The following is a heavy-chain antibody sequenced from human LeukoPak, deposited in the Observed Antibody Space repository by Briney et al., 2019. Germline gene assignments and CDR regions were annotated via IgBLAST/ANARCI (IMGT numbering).Heavy chain of an antibody. D-gene: IGHD5-24*01. CDR2: FDPEDGET. CDR3: ARSGIAEMAY. Sequence: ASVKVSCKVSGYNLTELSMHWVRQAPGKGLEWMGGFDPEDGETIYAQKFQGRVTMTRDTSTSTVYMELSSLRSEDTAVYYCARSGIAEMAYWGQGTLVTVSS. J-gene: IGHJ4*02. CDR1: GYNLTELS. V-gene: IGHV1-24*01.